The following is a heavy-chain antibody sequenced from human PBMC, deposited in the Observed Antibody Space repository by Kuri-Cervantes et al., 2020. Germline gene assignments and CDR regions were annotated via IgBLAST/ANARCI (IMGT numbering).Heavy chain of an antibody. CDR1: GGSFSGYY. V-gene: IGHV4-34*01. CDR2: INHSGDT. D-gene: IGHD3-22*01. J-gene: IGHJ6*03. Sequence: SQNLSLTCAVYGGSFSGYYWSWIRQPPGKGLEWIGEINHSGDTNYNPSLKSRVTISVDTSKNQFSLKLSSVTAADTAVYYCARGHYYDPKYYMDVWGKGTTVTVSS. CDR3: ARGHYYDPKYYMDV.